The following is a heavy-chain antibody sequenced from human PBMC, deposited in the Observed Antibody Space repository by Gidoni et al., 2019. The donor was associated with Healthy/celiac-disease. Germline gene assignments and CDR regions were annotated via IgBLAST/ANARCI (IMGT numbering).Heavy chain of an antibody. CDR3: ARDLWGPNNSSGSYIPYYYYGMDV. CDR1: GYTFTSYP. J-gene: IGHJ6*02. D-gene: IGHD3-10*01. Sequence: QVQLVQSGAEVKKPGASVKVSCKASGYTFTSYPMNWVRQAPGQRLEWMGWINAGNGNTKYSQKFQGRVTITRDTSASTAYMELSSLRSEDTAVYYCARDLWGPNNSSGSYIPYYYYGMDVWGQGTTVTVSS. CDR2: INAGNGNT. V-gene: IGHV1-3*01.